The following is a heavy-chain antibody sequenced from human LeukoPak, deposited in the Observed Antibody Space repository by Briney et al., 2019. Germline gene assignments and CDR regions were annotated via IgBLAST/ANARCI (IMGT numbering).Heavy chain of an antibody. CDR2: IYYSGST. D-gene: IGHD6-19*01. Sequence: SETLSLTCTVSGGSISSYYWSWIRQPPGKGLEWFGYIYYSGSTNYNPSLKSRVTISVDTPKNQFSLKLSSVTAADTAVYYCARLEGGSGWYYFDYWGQGTLVTVSS. J-gene: IGHJ4*02. CDR3: ARLEGGSGWYYFDY. CDR1: GGSISSYY. V-gene: IGHV4-59*08.